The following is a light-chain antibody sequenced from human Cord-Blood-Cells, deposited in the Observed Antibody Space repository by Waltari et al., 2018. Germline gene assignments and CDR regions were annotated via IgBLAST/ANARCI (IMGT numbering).Light chain of an antibody. J-gene: IGKJ1*01. Sequence: EIVLTQSPGTLSLSPGERATLSCRASQRVSSSYLAWYQQKPGQAPSLLIYGASSRATGIPYRFSGSGSVTDFTLTISRLEPEDFAVYYCQQYGSSPPWTFGQGTKVEIK. V-gene: IGKV3-20*01. CDR1: QRVSSSY. CDR2: GAS. CDR3: QQYGSSPPWT.